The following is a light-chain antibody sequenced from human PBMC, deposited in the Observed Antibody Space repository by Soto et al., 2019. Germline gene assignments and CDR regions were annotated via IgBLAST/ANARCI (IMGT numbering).Light chain of an antibody. CDR2: GAS. CDR1: QSVSRR. J-gene: IGKJ5*01. CDR3: QQYGGSPIT. Sequence: EGVLTQSPGTLSLSPGGRATLSCRASQSVSRRLAWYQQRPGQSPRLLISGASMRASGVPVRFIGSGSGTDFTLTITRLGPEDFAVYYCQQYGGSPITFGLGTRLEIK. V-gene: IGKV3-20*01.